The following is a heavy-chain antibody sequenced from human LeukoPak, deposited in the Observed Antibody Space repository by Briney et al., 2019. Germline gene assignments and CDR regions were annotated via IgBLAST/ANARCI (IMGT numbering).Heavy chain of an antibody. CDR3: ARGNAHAFDI. D-gene: IGHD1-1*01. CDR2: INSDGSST. V-gene: IGHV3-74*01. J-gene: IGHJ3*02. CDR1: GFTFSSYW. Sequence: GGSLRLSCAASGFTFSSYWMHWVRHAPGKGPVWVSRINSDGSSTIYADSVKGRFTISRDNAKNTLYLQINSLRAEDTAVYYCARGNAHAFDIWGQGTMVTVSS.